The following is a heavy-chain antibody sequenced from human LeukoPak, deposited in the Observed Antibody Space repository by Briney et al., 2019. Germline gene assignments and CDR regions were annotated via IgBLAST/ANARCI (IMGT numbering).Heavy chain of an antibody. CDR3: ARASWVSSTDAVR. CDR1: GFTFSSYA. V-gene: IGHV3-23*01. D-gene: IGHD3-16*01. Sequence: SGGSLRLSCAASGFTFSSYAMSWVRQAPGKGLEWVSGFSGGDGSTSYADSVKGRFTISRDNSKNTLYLQMNSLRAEDTAIYYCARASWVSSTDAVRWGQGTLVTVSS. J-gene: IGHJ4*02. CDR2: FSGGDGST.